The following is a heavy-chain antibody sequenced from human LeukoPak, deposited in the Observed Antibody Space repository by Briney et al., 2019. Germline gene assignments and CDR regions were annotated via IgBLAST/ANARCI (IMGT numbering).Heavy chain of an antibody. D-gene: IGHD6-19*01. Sequence: PSETLSLTCTVSGYSVSSGYYWSWIRQPAGKGLEWIGRIYTSGSTNYNPSLKSRVTISVDTSKNQFSLKLSSVTAADTAVYYCARNIAVAGTGLDYWGQGTLVTVSS. CDR1: GYSVSSGYY. CDR2: IYTSGST. J-gene: IGHJ4*02. V-gene: IGHV4-61*02. CDR3: ARNIAVAGTGLDY.